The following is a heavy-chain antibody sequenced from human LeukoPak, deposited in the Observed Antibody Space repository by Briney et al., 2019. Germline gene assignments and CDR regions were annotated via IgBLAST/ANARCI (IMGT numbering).Heavy chain of an antibody. D-gene: IGHD6-13*01. CDR3: ARDPSVRSWFDF. CDR2: IKEDGSET. V-gene: IGHV3-7*01. Sequence: PGGSLRLSCAASGFTFSSHWMTWVRQAPGRGLEWVANIKEDGSETFYGDSVKGRFTISRDNAENSLNLQMNNLRPEDTAMYYCARDPSVRSWFDFWGQGTLVIVSS. J-gene: IGHJ4*02. CDR1: GFTFSSHW.